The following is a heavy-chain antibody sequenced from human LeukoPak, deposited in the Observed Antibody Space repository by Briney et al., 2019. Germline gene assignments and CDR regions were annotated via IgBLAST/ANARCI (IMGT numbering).Heavy chain of an antibody. CDR1: GGSFSGYY. Sequence: PSETLSLTCAVYGGSFSGYYWSWIRQPPGKGLEWIGEINHSGSTNYNPSLKSRVTISVDTSKNQFSLKLSSVTAADTAVYSCARAEGRYYYDSSGYYLWGQGTLVTVSS. CDR2: INHSGST. V-gene: IGHV4-34*01. CDR3: ARAEGRYYYDSSGYYL. J-gene: IGHJ4*02. D-gene: IGHD3-22*01.